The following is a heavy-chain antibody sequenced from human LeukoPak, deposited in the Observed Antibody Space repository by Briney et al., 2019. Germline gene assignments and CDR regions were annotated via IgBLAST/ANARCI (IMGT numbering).Heavy chain of an antibody. CDR2: ISWNSGSI. V-gene: IGHV3-9*01. CDR1: GFTFSSYW. CDR3: AKERAGPFDY. D-gene: IGHD6-13*01. Sequence: PGGSLRLSCAASGFTFSSYWMSWVRQAPGKGLEWVSGISWNSGSIGYADSVKGRFTISRDNAKNSLYLQMSSLRAEDTALYYCAKERAGPFDYWGQGTLVTVSS. J-gene: IGHJ4*02.